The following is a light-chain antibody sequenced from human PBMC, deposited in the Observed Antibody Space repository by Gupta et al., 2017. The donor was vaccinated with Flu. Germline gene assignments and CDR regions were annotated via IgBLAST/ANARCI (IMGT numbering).Light chain of an antibody. Sequence: DIQMTQSPSTLSASVGDRVTITCRASQSLNRWLDWYQQKPGKAPNLLIYQASNLARGVPSRFSGSGSGTEFTFTISSLQPEDFATYYWQQYDSFSWTFGHGTKVKIK. J-gene: IGKJ1*01. CDR2: QAS. CDR3: QQYDSFSWT. V-gene: IGKV1-5*01. CDR1: QSLNRW.